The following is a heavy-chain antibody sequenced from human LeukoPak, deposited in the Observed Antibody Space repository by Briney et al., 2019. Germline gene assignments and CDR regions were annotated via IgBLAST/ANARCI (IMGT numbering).Heavy chain of an antibody. Sequence: GGSLRLSCAASGFTFRSYWMHWVRQAPGKGLEWVSVIYSGGSTYYADSVKGRFTISRDNSKNTLYLQMNSLRAEDTAVYYCARDSFGTSRPSDYRGQGTLVTVSA. CDR1: GFTFRSYW. J-gene: IGHJ4*02. D-gene: IGHD2-2*01. CDR3: ARDSFGTSRPSDY. CDR2: IYSGGST. V-gene: IGHV3-66*01.